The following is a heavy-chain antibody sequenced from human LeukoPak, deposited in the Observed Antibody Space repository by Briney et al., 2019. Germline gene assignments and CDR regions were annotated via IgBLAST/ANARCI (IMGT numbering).Heavy chain of an antibody. V-gene: IGHV3-7*01. CDR2: IKQDGSEK. CDR1: GFTFSSYW. CDR3: ARAVAAADYAFDY. D-gene: IGHD6-13*01. J-gene: IGHJ4*02. Sequence: GGSLRLSCAASGFTFSSYWMSWVRQAPGKGLEWVANIKQDGSEKYYVDSVKGRFTISRDYAKNSLYLQMNSLRAEDAAVYYCARAVAAADYAFDYWGQGTLVTVSS.